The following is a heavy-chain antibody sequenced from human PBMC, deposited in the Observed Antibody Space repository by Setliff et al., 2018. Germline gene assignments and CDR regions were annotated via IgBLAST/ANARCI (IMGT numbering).Heavy chain of an antibody. CDR2: IKQDGSEK. CDR1: TFSFSSYW. D-gene: IGHD2-15*01. Sequence: TGGSLRLSCAASTFSFSSYWMSWVRQAPGKGLEWVANIKQDGSEKYYVDSVKGRFIISRDNSKNTLYLQMNSLRAEDTAVYFCAKESGAHYFYYYYMGVWGKGTTVTVSS. J-gene: IGHJ6*03. CDR3: AKESGAHYFYYYYMGV. V-gene: IGHV3-7*01.